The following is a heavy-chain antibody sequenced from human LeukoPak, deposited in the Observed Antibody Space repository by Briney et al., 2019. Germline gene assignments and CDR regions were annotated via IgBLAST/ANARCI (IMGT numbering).Heavy chain of an antibody. CDR2: IYYSGST. Sequence: SETLSLTCTVSGGSISSYYWSWIRQPPGKGLEWIGYIYYSGSTNYNPSLKSRVTISVDTSKNQFSLKLSSVTAADTAVYHCASNYYGSGSLDYWGQGNLVTVSS. CDR3: ASNYYGSGSLDY. J-gene: IGHJ4*02. CDR1: GGSISSYY. V-gene: IGHV4-59*08. D-gene: IGHD3-10*01.